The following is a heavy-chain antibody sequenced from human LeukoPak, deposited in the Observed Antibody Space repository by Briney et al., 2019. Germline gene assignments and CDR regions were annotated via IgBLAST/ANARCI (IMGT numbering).Heavy chain of an antibody. Sequence: SETLSHTCTVSGGSISSSSYYWGWIRQPPGKGLEWIGSIYYSGSTYYNPSLKSRVTISVDTSKNQFSLKLSSVTAADTAVYYCARLTGLFWSGYYRPLYFDYWGQGTLVTVSS. CDR2: IYYSGST. CDR3: ARLTGLFWSGYYRPLYFDY. CDR1: GGSISSSSYY. V-gene: IGHV4-39*01. J-gene: IGHJ4*02. D-gene: IGHD3-3*01.